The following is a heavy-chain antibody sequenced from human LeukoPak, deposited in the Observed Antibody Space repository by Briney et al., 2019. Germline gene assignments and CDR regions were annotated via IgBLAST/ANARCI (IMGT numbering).Heavy chain of an antibody. J-gene: IGHJ6*02. Sequence: GGSLRLSCAASGFTFSSYSMDWVSQAPGKGLEWVSSISSSSSYIYYADSVKGRFTISRDNAKNSLYLQMNSLRAEDTAVYYCARDATTKSIAAAGYYYYYGMDVWGQGTTVTVSS. CDR1: GFTFSSYS. V-gene: IGHV3-21*01. D-gene: IGHD6-13*01. CDR2: ISSSSSYI. CDR3: ARDATTKSIAAAGYYYYYGMDV.